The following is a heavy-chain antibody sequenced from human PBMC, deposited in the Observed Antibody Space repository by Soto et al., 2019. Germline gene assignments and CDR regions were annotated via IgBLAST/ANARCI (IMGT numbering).Heavy chain of an antibody. J-gene: IGHJ4*02. D-gene: IGHD3-3*01. CDR1: GCTFRNYA. Sequence: GGSLRLSCAVSGCTFRNYAMSWVRQAPGKGLEWVSAISGSGGRTYYADSVKGRATTSRDNSKNTLFLQMNSLRDEDTAVYYCARGDSYYDFGIECWGQGTVVTVSS. V-gene: IGHV3-23*01. CDR3: ARGDSYYDFGIEC. CDR2: ISGSGGRT.